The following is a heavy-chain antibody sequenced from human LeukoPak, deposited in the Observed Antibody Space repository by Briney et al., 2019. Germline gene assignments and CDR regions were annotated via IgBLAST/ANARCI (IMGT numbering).Heavy chain of an antibody. CDR2: INHSGST. J-gene: IGHJ4*02. Sequence: SETLSLTCAVYGGSFSGYYWSWIRQPPGKGLEWIGEINHSGSTNYNPSLKSRVTISIDTSKNQFSLKLSSVTAADTAVYFCARGPYCGGDCYFAYWGQGTLVTVSS. CDR1: GGSFSGYY. CDR3: ARGPYCGGDCYFAY. D-gene: IGHD2-21*02. V-gene: IGHV4-34*01.